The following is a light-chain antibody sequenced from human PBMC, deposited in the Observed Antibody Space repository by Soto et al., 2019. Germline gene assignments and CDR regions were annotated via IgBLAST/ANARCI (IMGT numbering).Light chain of an antibody. V-gene: IGKV1-27*01. CDR1: QGISNY. CDR2: DTV. CDR3: QKYNSAPWT. Sequence: DIQMTQSPSSLSASVGDRVTITCRASQGISNYLAWYQQKAGKVPKLLIYDTVTLQLGVPSRFSGSGSGTDFTLTISSLQPEDVATYYCQKYNSAPWTFGQGTKVEIK. J-gene: IGKJ1*01.